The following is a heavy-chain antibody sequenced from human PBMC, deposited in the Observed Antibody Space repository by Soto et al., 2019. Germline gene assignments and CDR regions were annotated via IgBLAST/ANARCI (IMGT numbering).Heavy chain of an antibody. CDR3: ARGYSSSRDLGY. D-gene: IGHD6-13*01. J-gene: IGHJ4*02. Sequence: QVQLVESGGCVVQPGTSLRLSCAASGFSFSSYDIHWVRQAPGKGLEWVAVIWYDGSNKYYADSVKGRFTISRDNSKNPLYLQINSLRADDTAVYYCARGYSSSRDLGYWGQGTLVTVSS. V-gene: IGHV3-33*01. CDR1: GFSFSSYD. CDR2: IWYDGSNK.